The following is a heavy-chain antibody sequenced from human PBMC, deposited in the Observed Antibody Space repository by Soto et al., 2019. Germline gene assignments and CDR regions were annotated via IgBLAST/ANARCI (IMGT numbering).Heavy chain of an antibody. V-gene: IGHV3-21*01. J-gene: IGHJ4*02. CDR1: GFTFSSYS. CDR2: ISSSSSYI. CDR3: AREYSSSWYFIDY. Sequence: GGSLRLSCAASGFTFSSYSMNWVRQAPGKGLEWVSSISSSSSYIYYADSVKGRFTISRDNAKNSLYLQMNSLRAEDTAVYYCAREYSSSWYFIDYWGQGTLVTVSS. D-gene: IGHD6-13*01.